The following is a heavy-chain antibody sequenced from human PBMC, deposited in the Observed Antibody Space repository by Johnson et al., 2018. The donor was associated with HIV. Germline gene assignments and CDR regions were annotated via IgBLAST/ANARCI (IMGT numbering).Heavy chain of an antibody. Sequence: QVQLVESGGRVVQPGRSLRLSCAASGFTFSSYAMHWVRQAPGTGLEWEAVISFDGSHKYYADSVKARFTIYRDNSNNTRYLQMNSLRAEDTAVYYCARDYSNPPHAFDIWGQGTMVTVSS. D-gene: IGHD4-11*01. V-gene: IGHV3-30-3*01. CDR1: GFTFSSYA. CDR3: ARDYSNPPHAFDI. CDR2: ISFDGSHK. J-gene: IGHJ3*02.